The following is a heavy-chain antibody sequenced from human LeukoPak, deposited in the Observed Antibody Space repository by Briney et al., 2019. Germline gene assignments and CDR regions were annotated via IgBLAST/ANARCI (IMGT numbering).Heavy chain of an antibody. CDR1: GFTFSSYW. J-gene: IGHJ4*02. V-gene: IGHV3-7*05. CDR2: IKQDGGEK. Sequence: GGSLRLSCAASGFTFSSYWMSWVRQAPGKGPEWVANIKQDGGEKYYVDSVRGRFTISRDNAKNSLYLQMYSLRAEDTAVYYCARVAGLVYFDYWGQGTLVTVSS. D-gene: IGHD6-19*01. CDR3: ARVAGLVYFDY.